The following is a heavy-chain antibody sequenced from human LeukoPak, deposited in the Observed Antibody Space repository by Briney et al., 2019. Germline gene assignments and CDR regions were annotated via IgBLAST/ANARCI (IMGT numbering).Heavy chain of an antibody. D-gene: IGHD2/OR15-2a*01. Sequence: GGSLRLSCAASGFIFSDYWMNWVRQVPGKGLEWVANINEDGSVQDYVHSVRGRFTISRDNTKNSMYLQMNSLRAEDTAIYYCASRESSMSRSHWGHGTLVTVSS. CDR2: INEDGSVQ. CDR1: GFIFSDYW. V-gene: IGHV3-7*01. CDR3: ASRESSMSRSH. J-gene: IGHJ4*01.